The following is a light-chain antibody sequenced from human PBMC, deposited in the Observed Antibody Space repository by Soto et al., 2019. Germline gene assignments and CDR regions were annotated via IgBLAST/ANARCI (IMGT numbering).Light chain of an antibody. J-gene: IGKJ1*01. CDR2: RAS. Sequence: DIVMTQSPDFLAVSLGERATMNCKSSQIIFDRSYDQKYLAWYQHKPGKAPKFLIFRASTLETGVPSRFSGSGSETEFTLTISSLQPEDSATYYCHQYNSYPRTFGEGTKVDI. CDR1: QIIFDRSYDQKY. CDR3: HQYNSYPRT. V-gene: IGKV4-1*01.